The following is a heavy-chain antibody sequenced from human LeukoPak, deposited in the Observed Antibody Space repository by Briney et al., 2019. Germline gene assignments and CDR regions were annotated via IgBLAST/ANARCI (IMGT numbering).Heavy chain of an antibody. Sequence: QPGGSLRLSCAASGFTFSSYDFHWVRQGTGKGLEWVSSIGTGGNTYYLASVKGRFTISRDNVKNSLYLQMNSLRAEDTAVYYCARGYCSSTSCYVPDTTRNDAFDIWGQGTMVTVSS. CDR3: ARGYCSSTSCYVPDTTRNDAFDI. J-gene: IGHJ3*02. CDR2: IGTGGNT. CDR1: GFTFSSYD. V-gene: IGHV3-13*01. D-gene: IGHD2-2*01.